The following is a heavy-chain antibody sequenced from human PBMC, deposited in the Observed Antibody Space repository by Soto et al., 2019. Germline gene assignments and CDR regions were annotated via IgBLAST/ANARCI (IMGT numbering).Heavy chain of an antibody. D-gene: IGHD6-25*01. CDR1: GGSLSSGNDY. V-gene: IGHV4-39*01. J-gene: IGHJ4*02. CDR2: IYYSGST. Sequence: SETLSLTCTVSGGSLSSGNDYWAWIRQPPGKGLAWIGSIYYSGSTFCKPSLKSRVIMSVDTSKNQFSLKLNSVTAADTAVYYCARQLYNSAGYFDHWGQGTLVTVSS. CDR3: ARQLYNSAGYFDH.